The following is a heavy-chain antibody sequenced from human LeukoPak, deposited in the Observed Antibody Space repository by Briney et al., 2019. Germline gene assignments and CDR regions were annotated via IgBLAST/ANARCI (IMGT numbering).Heavy chain of an antibody. CDR3: AKAAGGITMIVVVITPFDY. D-gene: IGHD3-22*01. J-gene: IGHJ4*02. V-gene: IGHV3-23*01. CDR2: ISGSGGST. Sequence: GGSLRLSCAASGFTFSTYGMHWVRQAPGKGLEWVSAISGSGGSTYYADSVKGRFTISRDNSKNTLYLQMNSLRAEDTAVYYCAKAAGGITMIVVVITPFDYWGQGTLVTVSS. CDR1: GFTFSTYG.